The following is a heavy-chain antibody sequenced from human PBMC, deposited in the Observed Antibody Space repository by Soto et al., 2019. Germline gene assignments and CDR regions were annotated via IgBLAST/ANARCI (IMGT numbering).Heavy chain of an antibody. V-gene: IGHV3-33*01. Sequence: PEGSLRLSCAAPGVIFNGYGFHWVRQAPGKGLEWVAVIWHDGSQKYYADSVKGRFTISRDNSKNTLYLQMDSLRDEDTAVYYCVRDCVFGSLFFERDLHWCHTPRFSDL. J-gene: IGHJ2*01. CDR1: GVIFNGYG. CDR3: VRDCVFGSLFFERDLHWCHTPRFSDL. D-gene: IGHD3-3*01. CDR2: IWHDGSQK.